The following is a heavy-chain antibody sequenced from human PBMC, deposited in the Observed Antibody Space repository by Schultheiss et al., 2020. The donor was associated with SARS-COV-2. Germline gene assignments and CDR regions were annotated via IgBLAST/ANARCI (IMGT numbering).Heavy chain of an antibody. J-gene: IGHJ6*02. CDR2: ISGSGGST. Sequence: GGSLRLSCAASGFTFSSYAMSWVRQAPGKGLEWVSAISGSGGSTYYADSVKGRFTISRDNSKNTLYLQINSLRAEDTAVYYCARDGIAAAGKGEGYGMDVWGQGTTVTVSS. CDR1: GFTFSSYA. V-gene: IGHV3-23*01. D-gene: IGHD6-13*01. CDR3: ARDGIAAAGKGEGYGMDV.